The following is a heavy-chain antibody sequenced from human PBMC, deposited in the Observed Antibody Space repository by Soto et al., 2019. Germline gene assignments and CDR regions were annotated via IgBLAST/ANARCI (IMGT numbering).Heavy chain of an antibody. D-gene: IGHD6-6*01. CDR2: INHSGST. J-gene: IGHJ4*02. Sequence: PSETLSLTCAVYGGSFSGYYWSWIRQPPGKGLEWIGEINHSGSTNYNPSLKSRVTISVDKSKNQFSLKLSSVTAADTAVYYWARGGYSSFGFDYWGQGTLVTVSS. V-gene: IGHV4-34*01. CDR1: GGSFSGYY. CDR3: ARGGYSSFGFDY.